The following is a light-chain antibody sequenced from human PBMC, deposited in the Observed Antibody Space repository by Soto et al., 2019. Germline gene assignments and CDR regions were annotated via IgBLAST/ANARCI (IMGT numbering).Light chain of an antibody. CDR1: QTPRTF. CDR3: QQPPYP. J-gene: IGKJ3*01. CDR2: ATS. V-gene: IGKV1-39*01. Sequence: DIQMTQSPSSLSASVGDRVTITCRPSQTPRTFINCYQQKPGKAPRLLIYATSTLQSVCPSRFSGRDSGADFTLTINNLQAEDFATYYYQQPPYPFGPGTKVDIK.